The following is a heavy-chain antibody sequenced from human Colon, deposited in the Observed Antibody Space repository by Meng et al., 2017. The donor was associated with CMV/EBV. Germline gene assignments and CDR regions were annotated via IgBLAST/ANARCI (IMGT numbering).Heavy chain of an antibody. CDR3: ASLSGGDFDY. D-gene: IGHD1-26*01. CDR2: INPITGGT. V-gene: IGHV1-2*02. Sequence: QVLLVQSGAEVNKPGASEKVSRKASGYTFTGYVRYWVRQAPGHGLEWLGVINPITGGTSHAQKFQGRVTMTRETSMNTAYMELSRLRSYDSAVYHCASLSGGDFDYWGQGTLVTVSS. J-gene: IGHJ4*02. CDR1: GYTFTGYV.